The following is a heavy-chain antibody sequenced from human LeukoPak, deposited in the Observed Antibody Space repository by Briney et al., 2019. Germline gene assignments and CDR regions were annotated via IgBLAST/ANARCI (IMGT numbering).Heavy chain of an antibody. CDR2: IYHSGSP. CDR3: ARVNINNWHSCDY. J-gene: IGHJ4*02. Sequence: ETLSLTCAVSGGSISSNNWWGWVRQPPGKGLEWIGEIYHSGSPNYNPSLKSRVTISVDKSRNHFSLNLSSVTAADTAVYYCARVNINNWHSCDYWGQGTLVTVSS. V-gene: IGHV4/OR15-8*01. D-gene: IGHD1-1*01. CDR1: GGSISSNNW.